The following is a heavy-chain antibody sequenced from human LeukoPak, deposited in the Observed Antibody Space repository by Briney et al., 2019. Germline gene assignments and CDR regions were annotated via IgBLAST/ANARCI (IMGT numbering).Heavy chain of an antibody. CDR2: IWYDGSNK. CDR3: ARDESQWLAHGYFDY. J-gene: IGHJ4*02. CDR1: GFTFSSYG. D-gene: IGHD6-19*01. Sequence: GGSLRLSCAASGFTFSSYGMHWVRQAPGKGLEWVAVIWYDGSNKYYADSVKGRFTISRDNSKNTLYLQMNSLRAEDAAVYYCARDESQWLAHGYFDYWGQGTLVTVSS. V-gene: IGHV3-33*01.